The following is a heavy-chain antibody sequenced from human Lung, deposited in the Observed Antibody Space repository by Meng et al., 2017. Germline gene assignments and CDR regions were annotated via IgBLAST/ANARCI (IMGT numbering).Heavy chain of an antibody. J-gene: IGHJ4*02. V-gene: IGHV4-34*01. Sequence: GAADLFDPSETLCRTCVFSGWSLSDYDWSLIRQPPGKGLERIGEINHSGSTNYNPFIGSRATISVDTSQNDLSLKLSSVTAADSAVYYCARGPTTMAHDFDYWGQGTLVTVSS. CDR3: ARGPTTMAHDFDY. D-gene: IGHD4-11*01. CDR1: GWSLSDYD. CDR2: INHSGST.